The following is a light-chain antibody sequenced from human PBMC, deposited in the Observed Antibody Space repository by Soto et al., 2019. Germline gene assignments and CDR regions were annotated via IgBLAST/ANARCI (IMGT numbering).Light chain of an antibody. V-gene: IGKV3-15*01. CDR1: QSISRN. J-gene: IGKJ1*01. Sequence: EIVLTQSPATLSVSPGERATLSCRASQSISRNLAWYQQKPGQAPRLLVFRASSRATGIPDRFSGSVSGTEFPLTFSSLQSEDFALYYCQQYNNWPQTFGQGTKVEVK. CDR2: RAS. CDR3: QQYNNWPQT.